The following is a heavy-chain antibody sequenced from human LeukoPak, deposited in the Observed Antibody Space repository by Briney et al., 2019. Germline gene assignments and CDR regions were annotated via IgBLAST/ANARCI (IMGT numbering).Heavy chain of an antibody. CDR2: IIPIFGTA. V-gene: IGHV1-69*06. Sequence: SVKVSCKASGGTFSSYAISWVRQAPGQGLEWMGGIIPIFGTANYAQKSQGRVTITADKSTSTAYMELSSLRSEDTAVYYCARGGVVAATIYYYYYMDVWGKGTTVTVSS. CDR3: ARGGVVAATIYYYYYMDV. D-gene: IGHD2-15*01. CDR1: GGTFSSYA. J-gene: IGHJ6*03.